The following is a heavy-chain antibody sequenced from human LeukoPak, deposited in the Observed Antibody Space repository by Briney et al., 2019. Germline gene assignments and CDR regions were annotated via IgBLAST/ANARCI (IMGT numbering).Heavy chain of an antibody. CDR2: ISSSSSTI. CDR3: AREGEGYSYGYFDY. D-gene: IGHD5-18*01. Sequence: GGSLRLSCAASGFTFSSYSMTWVRQAPGKGLEWVSYISSSSSTIYYADSVKGRFTISRDNAKNSLYLQMNSLRAEDTAVYYCAREGEGYSYGYFDYWGQGTLVTVSS. V-gene: IGHV3-48*01. CDR1: GFTFSSYS. J-gene: IGHJ4*02.